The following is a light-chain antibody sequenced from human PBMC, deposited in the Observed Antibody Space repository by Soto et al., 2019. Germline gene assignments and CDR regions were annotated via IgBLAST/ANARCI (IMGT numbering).Light chain of an antibody. V-gene: IGKV3-20*01. CDR2: GAS. J-gene: IGKJ4*01. CDR1: QSVSSSY. CDR3: QQYGSSPRLT. Sequence: EIMMTQSPVTLSVSPGERATLSCRASQSVSSSYLAWYQQKPGQAPRLLIYGASSRATGIPDRFSGSGSGTDFTLTISRLEPEDFAVYYCQQYGSSPRLTFGGGTKVDIK.